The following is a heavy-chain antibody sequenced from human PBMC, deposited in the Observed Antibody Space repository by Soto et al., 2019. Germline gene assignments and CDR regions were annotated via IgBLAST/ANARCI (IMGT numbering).Heavy chain of an antibody. CDR3: TRDQVSRYFDL. V-gene: IGHV3-33*01. CDR1: GFTLSIYG. J-gene: IGHJ2*01. CDR2: LWYDGSMK. Sequence: QVQLVESGGGVVQPGRSLRLSCAASGFTLSIYGMHWVRQAPGKGLEWVAVLWYDGSMKYYADSVKGRFTISKDNSKNTLYLQMDSLRAEDTAVYYCTRDQVSRYFDLWGRGTLVTVSS.